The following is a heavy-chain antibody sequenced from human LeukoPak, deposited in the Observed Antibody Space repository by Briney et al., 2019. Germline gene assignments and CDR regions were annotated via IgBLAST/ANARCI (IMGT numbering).Heavy chain of an antibody. CDR3: ARGGSSSWLYFDY. Sequence: KSSEALSLTCTVSGDSINSYYWNWIRQPPGKGLEWIGYIYYSGSTYYNPSLKSRVTISVDTSKNQFSLKLSSVTAADTAVYYCARGGSSSWLYFDYWGQGTLVTVSS. V-gene: IGHV4-59*06. J-gene: IGHJ4*02. CDR1: GDSINSYY. CDR2: IYYSGST. D-gene: IGHD6-13*01.